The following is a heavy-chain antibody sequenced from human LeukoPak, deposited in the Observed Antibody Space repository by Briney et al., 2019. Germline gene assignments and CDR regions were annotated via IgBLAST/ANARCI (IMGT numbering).Heavy chain of an antibody. Sequence: PGRSLRLSCAVSGFILSSYGIHWVRQAPGKGLEWVAVISYDGSKEYYVDSVKGRFTISRDNSKNTLYLQMNSLRTEDTAVYHCPREEGARCGGDCPLDYWAREPWSPSPQ. D-gene: IGHD2-21*02. CDR2: ISYDGSKE. CDR1: GFILSSYG. J-gene: IGHJ4*02. CDR3: PREEGARCGGDCPLDY. V-gene: IGHV3-30*03.